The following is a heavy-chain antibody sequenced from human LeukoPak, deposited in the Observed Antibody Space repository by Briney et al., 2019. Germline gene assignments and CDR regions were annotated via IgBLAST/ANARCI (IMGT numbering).Heavy chain of an antibody. V-gene: IGHV1-24*01. Sequence: ASVKVSCKVSGYTLTELSMHWVRQAPGNGLEWMGGFDPEDGETIYAQKFQGRVTMTEDTSTDTAYMELSSLRSEDTAVYYCATCARYCSGGSCSQGDNWFDPWGQGTLVTVSS. J-gene: IGHJ5*02. D-gene: IGHD2-15*01. CDR1: GYTLTELS. CDR2: FDPEDGET. CDR3: ATCARYCSGGSCSQGDNWFDP.